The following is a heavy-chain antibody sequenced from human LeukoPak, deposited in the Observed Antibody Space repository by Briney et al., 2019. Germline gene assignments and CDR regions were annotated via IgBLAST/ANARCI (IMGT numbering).Heavy chain of an antibody. D-gene: IGHD4-11*01. CDR2: IYYSGST. CDR3: ARHEQTTVDAFDI. J-gene: IGHJ3*02. Sequence: SETLSLTCTVSGGSISSSSYYWGWTRQPPGKGLVWIGSIYYSGSTYYNPSLKSRVTISVDTSKNQFSLKLSSVTAADTAVYYCARHEQTTVDAFDIWGQGTMVTVSS. CDR1: GGSISSSSYY. V-gene: IGHV4-39*01.